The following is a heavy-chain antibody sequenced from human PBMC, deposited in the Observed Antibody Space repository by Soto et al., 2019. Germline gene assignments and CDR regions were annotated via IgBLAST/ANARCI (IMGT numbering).Heavy chain of an antibody. CDR2: ISYDGSNK. D-gene: IGHD3-22*01. CDR3: AKVVARSGYYSTFDY. J-gene: IGHJ4*02. Sequence: GGSLRLSCAASGFTFSSYGMHWVRQAPGKGLEWVAVISYDGSNKYYADSVKGRFTISRDNSKNTLYLQMNSLRAEDTAVYYCAKVVARSGYYSTFDYWGQGTLVTVSS. CDR1: GFTFSSYG. V-gene: IGHV3-30*18.